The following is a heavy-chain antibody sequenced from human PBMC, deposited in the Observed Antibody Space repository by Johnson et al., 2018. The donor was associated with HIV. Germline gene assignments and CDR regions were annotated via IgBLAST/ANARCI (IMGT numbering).Heavy chain of an antibody. CDR3: ARDVYAGAHEN. J-gene: IGHJ3*01. Sequence: QVQLVESGGGVVQPGRSLRLSCAASGFTFSSYAMHWVRQAPGKGLEWVAVISYDGANNYHADSVKGRFTISRDNSKNTLYLQMNSLRAEDTAVYYCARDVYAGAHENWGQGTRVTVSA. D-gene: IGHD5/OR15-5a*01. CDR2: ISYDGANN. CDR1: GFTFSSYA. V-gene: IGHV3-30*04.